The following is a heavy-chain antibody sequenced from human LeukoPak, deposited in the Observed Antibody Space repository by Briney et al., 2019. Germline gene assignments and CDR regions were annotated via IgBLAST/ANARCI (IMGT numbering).Heavy chain of an antibody. Sequence: GESLKISCKGSGYSFANYWIGWVRQMPGKGLEWMGIIYPDDSDTRYGPSFQGQVTMTADKSISTAYLQWSSLKASDTAVYYCARRDYGSGLGNWFDPWGQGTLVTVSS. J-gene: IGHJ5*02. V-gene: IGHV5-51*01. CDR1: GYSFANYW. D-gene: IGHD3-10*01. CDR3: ARRDYGSGLGNWFDP. CDR2: IYPDDSDT.